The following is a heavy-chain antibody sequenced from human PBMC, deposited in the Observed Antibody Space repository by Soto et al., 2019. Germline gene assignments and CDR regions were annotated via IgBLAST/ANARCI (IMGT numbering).Heavy chain of an antibody. V-gene: IGHV3-23*01. Sequence: GGPLRLSCAAFGFNFRSYGMSWVRQAPGKGLEWVSAISGSGGSTYYADSVKGRFTTSRDNSKNTLYLQMNSLRAEDTAVYYCAKDKSPTWSAFDIWGQGTMVTVSS. J-gene: IGHJ3*02. CDR3: AKDKSPTWSAFDI. CDR1: GFNFRSYG. CDR2: ISGSGGST. D-gene: IGHD2-8*02.